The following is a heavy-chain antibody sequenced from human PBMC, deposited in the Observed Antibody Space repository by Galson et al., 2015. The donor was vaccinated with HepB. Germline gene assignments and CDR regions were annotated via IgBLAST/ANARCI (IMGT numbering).Heavy chain of an antibody. CDR3: VRDLGRVTAIPFH. Sequence: SLRLSCAASGFTFSTYGLHWVRQAPGKGLEWVAVIKYDGNNKYYADSVKGRFTISRDSSKNTLYLQMNSLRGEDTAVYYCVRDLGRVTAIPFHWGQGTLVTVSS. CDR2: IKYDGNNK. V-gene: IGHV3-33*01. D-gene: IGHD2-21*02. J-gene: IGHJ4*02. CDR1: GFTFSTYG.